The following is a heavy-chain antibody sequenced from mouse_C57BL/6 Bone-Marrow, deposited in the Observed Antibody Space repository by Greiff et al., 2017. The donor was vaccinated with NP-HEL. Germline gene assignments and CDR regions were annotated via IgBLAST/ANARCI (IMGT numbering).Heavy chain of an antibody. Sequence: EVQVVESGGGLVQPGESLKLSCESNEYEFPSHDMSWVRKTPEKRLALVAAINSDGGSTYYPDTMERRFIISRDNTKKTLYLQMSSLRSEDTALYYCARGGYYGSSLYWYFDVWGTGTTVTVSS. D-gene: IGHD1-1*01. V-gene: IGHV5-2*01. J-gene: IGHJ1*03. CDR1: EYEFPSHD. CDR2: INSDGGST. CDR3: ARGGYYGSSLYWYFDV.